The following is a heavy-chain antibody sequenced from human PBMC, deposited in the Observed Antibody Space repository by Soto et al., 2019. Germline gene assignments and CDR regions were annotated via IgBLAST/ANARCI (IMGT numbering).Heavy chain of an antibody. CDR3: TATPRNGMGV. CDR2: VSNEGSK. V-gene: IGHV3-74*01. CDR1: GFRVCDYW. Sequence: EVQLVESGGGLVQPGGSLRLACAGSGFRVCDYWMHWVRQAPGKGLVWVSRVSNEGSKEYADFVKGRFTLSKDNAKNTLYLEMDSLSVEDTALYYCTATPRNGMGVWGQGTKVTVAS. J-gene: IGHJ6*02.